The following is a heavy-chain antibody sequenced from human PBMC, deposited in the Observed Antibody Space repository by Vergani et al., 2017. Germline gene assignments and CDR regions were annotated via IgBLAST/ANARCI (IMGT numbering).Heavy chain of an antibody. CDR3: AKGGFRDRGAFDI. CDR2: IYHSGST. CDR1: GGSISSSNW. J-gene: IGHJ3*02. D-gene: IGHD3-10*01. Sequence: QVQLQESGPGLVKPSGTLSLTCAVSGGSISSSNWWSWVRQPPGKGLEWIGEIYHSGSTNYNPSLKSRVTISVDKSKNTLYLQMNSLRAEDTAVYYCAKGGFRDRGAFDIWGQGTMVTVSS. V-gene: IGHV4-4*02.